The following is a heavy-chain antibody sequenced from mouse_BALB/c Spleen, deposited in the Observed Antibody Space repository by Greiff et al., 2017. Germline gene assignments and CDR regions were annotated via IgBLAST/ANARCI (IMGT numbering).Heavy chain of an antibody. D-gene: IGHD1-1*01. V-gene: IGHV4-1*02. CDR1: GFDFSRYW. CDR3: AITTVVHYYAMDY. Sequence: EVKLLESGGGLVQPGGSLKLSCAASGFDFSRYWMSWVRQAPGKGLEWIGEINPDSSTINYTPSLKDKFIISRDNAKNTLYLQMSKVRSEDTALYYCAITTVVHYYAMDYWGQGTSVTVSS. CDR2: INPDSSTI. J-gene: IGHJ4*01.